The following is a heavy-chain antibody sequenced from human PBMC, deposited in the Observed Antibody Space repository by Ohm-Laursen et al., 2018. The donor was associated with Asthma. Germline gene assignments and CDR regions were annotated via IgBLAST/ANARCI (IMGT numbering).Heavy chain of an antibody. J-gene: IGHJ4*02. CDR3: AKDNGSGWYYY. D-gene: IGHD6-19*01. V-gene: IGHV3-23*01. CDR1: GFTFSSYA. CDR2: ISGSGGST. Sequence: GSLRLSCAASGFTFSSYAMSWVRQAPGKGLEWVSAISGSGGSTYYADSVKGRFTISRDNSKNTLYLQMNSQRAEDTAVYYCAKDNGSGWYYYWGQGTLVTVSS.